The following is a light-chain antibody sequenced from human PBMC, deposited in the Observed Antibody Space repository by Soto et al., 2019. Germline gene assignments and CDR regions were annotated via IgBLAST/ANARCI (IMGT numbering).Light chain of an antibody. CDR1: QSVGSY. CDR3: QQRSNWPSLT. CDR2: DAS. V-gene: IGKV3-11*01. J-gene: IGKJ4*01. Sequence: EIVLIQSPATLSSSPGERATLSCRASQSVGSYLAWYQHKPGQAPRLLISDASSRATGIPARFSGSGSETDFTLTISSLEPEDSAVYYCQQRSNWPSLTFGGGTKVDIK.